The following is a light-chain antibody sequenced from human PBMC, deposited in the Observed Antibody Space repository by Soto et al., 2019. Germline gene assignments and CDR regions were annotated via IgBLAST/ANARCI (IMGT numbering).Light chain of an antibody. CDR3: QQYGSSPIT. CDR2: AAS. CDR1: QSVSSSY. Sequence: EIVLTQSPGTLSLSPGERATLSCRASQSVSSSYLAWYQQKPGQAPRLLIYAASRRATAIPDRCSGSGSGTYVTLTISRVEPEDFAVYYCQQYGSSPITFGQGTRLEIK. V-gene: IGKV3-20*01. J-gene: IGKJ5*01.